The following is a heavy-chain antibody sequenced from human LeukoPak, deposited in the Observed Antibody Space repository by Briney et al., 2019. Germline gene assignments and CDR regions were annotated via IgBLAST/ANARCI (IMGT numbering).Heavy chain of an antibody. Sequence: GGSLSLSCAASGFTFSSYAMNWVRQAPGKGLEWVSPISSSSSNKYYADSVKGRFTISRDKSKNTLYLQMNSLRAEDTAVYYCASWFVVPAGRGNNWFDPWGQGTLVTVSS. CDR1: GFTFSSYA. CDR2: ISSSSSNK. J-gene: IGHJ5*02. CDR3: ASWFVVPAGRGNNWFDP. V-gene: IGHV3-21*01. D-gene: IGHD2-2*01.